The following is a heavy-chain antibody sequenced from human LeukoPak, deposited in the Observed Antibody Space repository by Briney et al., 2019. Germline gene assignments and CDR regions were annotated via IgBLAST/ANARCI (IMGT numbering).Heavy chain of an antibody. D-gene: IGHD3-3*01. CDR2: IYYSGST. J-gene: IGHJ4*02. CDR3: VAPLRSGYYRGLDY. V-gene: IGHV4-31*03. Sequence: PSQTLSLTCTVSGGSISSGGYYWSWIRQHPGKGLEWIGYIYYSGSTYYNPSLKSRVTISVDTSKNQFSLKLSSVTAADTAVYYCVAPLRSGYYRGLDYWGQGTLVTVSS. CDR1: GGSISSGGYY.